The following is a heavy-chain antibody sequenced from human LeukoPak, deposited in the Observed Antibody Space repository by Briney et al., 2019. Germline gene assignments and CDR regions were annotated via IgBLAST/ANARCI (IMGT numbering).Heavy chain of an antibody. D-gene: IGHD2-8*01. V-gene: IGHV1-18*01. CDR1: GYTFTSYG. Sequence: ASVKVSCKASGYTFTSYGISWVRQAPGQGLEWMGWISAYNGNTNYAQKLQGRVTMTTDTSTSTAYMELSSLRSEDTAVYYCARDCTNGVCYSGGDYWGQGTLVTVSS. CDR2: ISAYNGNT. CDR3: ARDCTNGVCYSGGDY. J-gene: IGHJ4*02.